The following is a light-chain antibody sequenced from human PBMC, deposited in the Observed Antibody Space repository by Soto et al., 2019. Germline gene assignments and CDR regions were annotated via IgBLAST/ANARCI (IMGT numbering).Light chain of an antibody. CDR3: QQAQNFPPS. CDR1: QGISTW. V-gene: IGKV1-12*01. CDR2: GAS. J-gene: IGKJ2*01. Sequence: DIQMTQSPSAVSASAGDRVTITCRASQGISTWLAWYQQKPGKAPKLLISGASILQSGVPARFSGSGSGTDFTLTISSLQPDDFGTYFCQQAQNFPPSFGQGTKLEIK.